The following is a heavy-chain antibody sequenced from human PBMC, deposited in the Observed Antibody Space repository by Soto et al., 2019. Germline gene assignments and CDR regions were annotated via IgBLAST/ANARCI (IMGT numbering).Heavy chain of an antibody. J-gene: IGHJ4*02. CDR2: INAGNGNT. CDR1: GYTFTSYA. V-gene: IGHV1-3*01. D-gene: IGHD4-4*01. CDR3: AGALPTVTDFDY. Sequence: GASVKVSCKASGYTFTSYAMHWVRQAPGQRLEWMGWINAGNGNTKYSQKFQGRVTITRDTSASTAYMELSSLRSEDTAVYYCAGALPTVTDFDYWGQGTLVTVSS.